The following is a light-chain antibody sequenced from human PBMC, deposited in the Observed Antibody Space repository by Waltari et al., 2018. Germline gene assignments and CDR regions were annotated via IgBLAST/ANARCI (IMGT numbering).Light chain of an antibody. CDR2: GAS. Sequence: IVFTQSPGTLSLSPGERATLSCRASQSVSSTLARYQQKPGQAPRLLIYGASTRATGIPERFSGGGSGTDFSLTISRLEPEDFALYYCQHYVRLPGTFGQGTKVEIK. CDR3: QHYVRLPGT. V-gene: IGKV3-20*01. CDR1: QSVSST. J-gene: IGKJ1*01.